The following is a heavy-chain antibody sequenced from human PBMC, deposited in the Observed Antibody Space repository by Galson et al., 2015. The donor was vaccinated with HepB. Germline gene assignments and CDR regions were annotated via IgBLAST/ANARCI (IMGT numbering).Heavy chain of an antibody. CDR1: TFIFSPYS. Sequence: SLRLSCAASTFIFSPYSMNWVRQAPGKGLEWVSYISSSSTTIYYADSVKGRFTISRDNAKNSLYLQMNSLRAEDTAVYYCARDMLRFLEWLPSSAYYYYGMDVWGQGTTVTVSS. J-gene: IGHJ6*02. V-gene: IGHV3-48*04. CDR3: ARDMLRFLEWLPSSAYYYYGMDV. D-gene: IGHD3-3*01. CDR2: ISSSSTTI.